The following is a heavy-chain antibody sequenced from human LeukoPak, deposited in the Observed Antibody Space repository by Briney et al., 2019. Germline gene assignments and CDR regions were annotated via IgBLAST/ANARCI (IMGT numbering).Heavy chain of an antibody. CDR2: INHSGST. J-gene: IGHJ6*02. CDR3: ARGGWLVRDYYYYGMDV. D-gene: IGHD6-19*01. Sequence: PSETLSLTCAVYGGSFSGYYWSWLRQPPGKGLEWIGEINHSGSTNYNPSLKSRVTISVDTSKNQFSLKLSSVTAADTAVYYCARGGWLVRDYYYYGMDVWGQGTTVTVSS. CDR1: GGSFSGYY. V-gene: IGHV4-34*01.